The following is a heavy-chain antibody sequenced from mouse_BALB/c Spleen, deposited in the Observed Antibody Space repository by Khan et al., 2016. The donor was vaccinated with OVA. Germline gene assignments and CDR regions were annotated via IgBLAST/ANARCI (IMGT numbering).Heavy chain of an antibody. Sequence: EVQLQESGPGLVKPSQSLSLTCTVTGYSITSNYAWNWIRQFPGNKLEWMGYISYSGSTTYNPSLKSRISITRDTSKNQFSLQLNSVTTEDTATYYWARKNNYGYDVDYWGQGTSVTVSS. CDR3: ARKNNYGYDVDY. CDR2: ISYSGST. CDR1: GYSITSNYA. V-gene: IGHV3-2*02. J-gene: IGHJ4*01. D-gene: IGHD1-1*01.